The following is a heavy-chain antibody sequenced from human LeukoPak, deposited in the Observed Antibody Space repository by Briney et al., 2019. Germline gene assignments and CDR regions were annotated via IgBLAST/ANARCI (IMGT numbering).Heavy chain of an antibody. Sequence: PGGSLRLSCAASGFTFSSYAMSWARQAPGKGLEWVSAISGSGGSTYYADSVKGRFTISRDNSKNTLYLQMNSLRAEDTAVYYCARDSLVGAGFDYWGQGTLVTVSS. D-gene: IGHD1-26*01. V-gene: IGHV3-23*01. CDR2: ISGSGGST. CDR3: ARDSLVGAGFDY. CDR1: GFTFSSYA. J-gene: IGHJ4*02.